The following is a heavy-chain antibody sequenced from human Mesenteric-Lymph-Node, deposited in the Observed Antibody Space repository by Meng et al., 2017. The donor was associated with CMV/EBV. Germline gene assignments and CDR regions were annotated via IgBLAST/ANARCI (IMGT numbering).Heavy chain of an antibody. CDR2: IKEDGSEK. J-gene: IGHJ2*01. CDR1: GFTFSRDW. D-gene: IGHD3-3*02. V-gene: IGHV3-7*01. CDR3: VRIAVLEGFLNHWYFDL. Sequence: GESLKISCAASGFTFSRDWMSWVRQAPGKGLEWVANIKEDGSEKYYVDSVKGRFIISRDNAKNSLFLQMNSLRAEDTAVYHCVRIAVLEGFLNHWYFDLWGRGTLVTVSS.